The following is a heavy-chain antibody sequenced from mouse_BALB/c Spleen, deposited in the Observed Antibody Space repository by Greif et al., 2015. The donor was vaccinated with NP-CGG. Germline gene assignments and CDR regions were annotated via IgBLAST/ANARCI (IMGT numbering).Heavy chain of an antibody. V-gene: IGHV2-2*02. J-gene: IGHJ4*01. CDR1: GFSLTSYG. D-gene: IGHD4-1*02. CDR2: IWRGGST. Sequence: QVHVKQSGPGLVQPSQSLSITCTVSGFSLTSYGVHWVRQSPGKGLEWLGVIWRGGSTDYNAAFISRLSISKDNSKNQVFFKMNSLQANDTALYYCARNNNWDDAMDYWGQGTSVTVSS. CDR3: ARNNNWDDAMDY.